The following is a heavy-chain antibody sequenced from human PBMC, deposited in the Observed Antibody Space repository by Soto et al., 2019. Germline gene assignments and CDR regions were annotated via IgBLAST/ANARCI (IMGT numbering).Heavy chain of an antibody. CDR1: GFSLITIGVG. V-gene: IGHV2-5*02. J-gene: IGHJ4*02. Sequence: QITLKESGPTLVKPTQTLRLTCTVSGFSLITIGVGVGWVRQPPGKAPEWLALIYWDDDKRYSPSLNSRLTITRDTFRNQVVLTMTNMDPVDTATYYCAHRGRDDYIHYWGQGILVTVSS. CDR3: AHRGRDDYIHY. CDR2: IYWDDDK. D-gene: IGHD4-4*01.